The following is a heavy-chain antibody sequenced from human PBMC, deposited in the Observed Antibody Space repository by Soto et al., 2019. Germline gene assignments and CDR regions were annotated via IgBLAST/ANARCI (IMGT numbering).Heavy chain of an antibody. CDR2: IYYSGGT. V-gene: IGHV4-31*03. J-gene: IGHJ4*02. CDR3: ARERLRSGSRCFDC. Sequence: SETLSLTCTVSGGSISRGCYYWSWIRQHPEKGLEWIGYIYYSGGTYYNQSLKSRVTISVDTSKNQFSLKLSSVTAAVTSVYYWARERLRSGSRCFDCWGQGTLVTVS. CDR1: GGSISRGCYY. D-gene: IGHD3-16*01.